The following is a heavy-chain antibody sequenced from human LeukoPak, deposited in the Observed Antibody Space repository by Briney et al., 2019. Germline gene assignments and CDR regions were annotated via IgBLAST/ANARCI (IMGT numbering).Heavy chain of an antibody. J-gene: IGHJ4*02. CDR2: IYYSRST. CDR3: ASSIAAAGMTLDFDY. V-gene: IGHV4-59*01. Sequence: SETLSLTCTVSGGSLSSFYWSWIPQPPGEGLGWVGDIYYSRSTNYNPSLKSRVTISVDTSKNQFSLKLSSVTAADTAVYYCASSIAAAGMTLDFDYWGQGTLVTVSS. D-gene: IGHD6-13*01. CDR1: GGSLSSFY.